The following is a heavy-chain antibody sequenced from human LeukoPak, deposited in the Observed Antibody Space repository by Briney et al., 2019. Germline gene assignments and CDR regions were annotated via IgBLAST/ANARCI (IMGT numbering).Heavy chain of an antibody. CDR3: AKYAYNWNAPDGFDM. V-gene: IGHV3-30*18. Sequence: GRCLRLSCRASRFSFSDYDMHWVRQAPGKGLEWVAVISYDGSRKHYGDSVKGRFTISRDNSESTLFLQMNSLRTDDTSVYFCAKYAYNWNAPDGFDMWGQGTMVIVSS. J-gene: IGHJ3*02. D-gene: IGHD1-1*01. CDR2: ISYDGSRK. CDR1: RFSFSDYD.